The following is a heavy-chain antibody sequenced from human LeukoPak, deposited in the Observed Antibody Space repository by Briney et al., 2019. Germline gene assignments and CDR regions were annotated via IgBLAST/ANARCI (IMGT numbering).Heavy chain of an antibody. CDR2: INSDGSST. J-gene: IGHJ6*04. CDR3: ARDQNYYGSGSYAPYYYYGMDV. Sequence: GGSLRLSCAASGFTFSSYWMHWVRQAPGKGLVWVSRINSDGSSTSYADSVKGRFTISRVNAKNTPYLQMNSLRAEDTAVYYCARDQNYYGSGSYAPYYYYGMDVWGKGTTVTVSS. D-gene: IGHD3-10*01. V-gene: IGHV3-74*01. CDR1: GFTFSSYW.